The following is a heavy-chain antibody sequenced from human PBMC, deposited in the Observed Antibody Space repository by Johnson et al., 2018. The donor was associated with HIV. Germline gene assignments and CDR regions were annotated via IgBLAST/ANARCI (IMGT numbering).Heavy chain of an antibody. Sequence: VQLVESGGGVVQPGRSLRLSCAASGFTFSSYGMHWVRQAPGKGLEWVAVIWYDGSNKYYADSVKGRFTISRDNAKKSLYLQMNSLRAEDTAVYYCARGRYAFDIWGQGTMVTVSS. CDR1: GFTFSSYG. CDR3: ARGRYAFDI. CDR2: IWYDGSNK. V-gene: IGHV3-33*01. J-gene: IGHJ3*02.